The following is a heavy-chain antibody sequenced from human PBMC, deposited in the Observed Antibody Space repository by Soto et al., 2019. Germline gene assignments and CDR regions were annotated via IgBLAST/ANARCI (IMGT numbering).Heavy chain of an antibody. D-gene: IGHD2-15*01. CDR2: IYYSGST. CDR3: ARFYARSSVWLDP. J-gene: IGHJ5*02. V-gene: IGHV4-31*03. CDR1: GGSISSGGYY. Sequence: SETLSLPCTFSGGSISSGGYYWSWIRQHPGKGLEWIGYIYYSGSTYYNPSLKSRVTISVDTSKNQFSLKLSSVTAADTAVYYSARFYARSSVWLDPWGQGTLVTVSS.